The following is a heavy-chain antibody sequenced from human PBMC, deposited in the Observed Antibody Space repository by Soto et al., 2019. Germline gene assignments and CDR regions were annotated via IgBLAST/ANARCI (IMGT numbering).Heavy chain of an antibody. D-gene: IGHD2-8*01. Sequence: GGSLRLSCAASGFTFSSYGMHWVRQAPGKGLEWVAVISYDGSNKYYADSVKGRFTISRDNSKNTLYLQMNSLRAEDTAVYYCAKDGVGYCTNWGQGTLVTVSS. CDR1: GFTFSSYG. J-gene: IGHJ4*02. V-gene: IGHV3-30*18. CDR3: AKDGVGYCTN. CDR2: ISYDGSNK.